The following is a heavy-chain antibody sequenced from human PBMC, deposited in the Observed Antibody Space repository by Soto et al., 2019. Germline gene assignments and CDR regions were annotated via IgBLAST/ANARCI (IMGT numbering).Heavy chain of an antibody. V-gene: IGHV1-18*01. Sequence: QVHLVQSGAEVKKPGASVKVSCKGSGYDFTTYGITWVRQAPGQGLEWMAWISAHNGNTDYAQKLRGRVTVTRDTSSSTAYMELRSRRSDDTAVYYCARGRDGAYWGQGALVTVSS. CDR2: ISAHNGNT. D-gene: IGHD3-10*01. J-gene: IGHJ4*02. CDR1: GYDFTTYG. CDR3: ARGRDGAY.